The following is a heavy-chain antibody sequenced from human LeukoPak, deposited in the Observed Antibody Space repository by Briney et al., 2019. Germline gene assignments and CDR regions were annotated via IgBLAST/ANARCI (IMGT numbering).Heavy chain of an antibody. J-gene: IGHJ4*02. Sequence: PGGSLRLSCAASGFTFNNYAMNWVRQAPGKGLEWGSSISGGGETTYYADSAKGRFTISRDNSQNTLYLQMNSLRAEDTALYYCARDYADYVGYFFFDYWGQGTLVAVPS. CDR1: GFTFNNYA. CDR2: ISGGGETT. V-gene: IGHV3-23*01. CDR3: ARDYADYVGYFFFDY. D-gene: IGHD4-17*01.